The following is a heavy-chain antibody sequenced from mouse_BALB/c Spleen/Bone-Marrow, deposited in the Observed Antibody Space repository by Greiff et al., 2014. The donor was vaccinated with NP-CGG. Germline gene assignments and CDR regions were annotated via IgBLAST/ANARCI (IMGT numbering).Heavy chain of an antibody. V-gene: IGHV1-9*01. CDR3: ATYGNALDY. J-gene: IGHJ4*01. CDR2: ILPGSGST. Sequence: VKLVESGAELMKPGASVKISCKATGYKFSSYWIERLKQRPGHDLEWIGEILPGSGSTNYNEKFKGKATFTADTSSNTAYMQLSSLTSEDSAVYYCATYGNALDYWGQGTSVTVSS. D-gene: IGHD2-1*01. CDR1: GYKFSSYW.